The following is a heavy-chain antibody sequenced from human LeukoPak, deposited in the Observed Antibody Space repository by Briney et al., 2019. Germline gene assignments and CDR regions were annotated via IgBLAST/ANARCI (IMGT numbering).Heavy chain of an antibody. Sequence: GGSLRLSCEVSGFPVRSRYMTWVRQPPGKGLECVAVIYSGGTTYHIDSVKGRFTISRDISKSTMYFEMNNLRVEDTATYYCASLEGGPSDGRWGQGTLVIVSS. CDR2: IYSGGTT. CDR1: GFPVRSRY. J-gene: IGHJ4*02. CDR3: ASLEGGPSDGR. D-gene: IGHD3-3*01. V-gene: IGHV3-53*01.